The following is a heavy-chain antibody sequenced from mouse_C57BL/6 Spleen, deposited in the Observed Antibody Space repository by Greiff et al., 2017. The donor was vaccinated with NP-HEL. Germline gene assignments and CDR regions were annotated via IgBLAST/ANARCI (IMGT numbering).Heavy chain of an antibody. CDR2: INPNNGGT. J-gene: IGHJ4*01. Sequence: VHVKQSGPELVKPGASVKMSCKASGYTFTDYNMHWVKQSHGKSLEWIGYINPNNGGTSYNQKFKGKATLTVNKSSSTAYMELRSLTSEDSAVYYCARSNGYYGGAMDYWGQGTSVTVSS. CDR1: GYTFTDYN. V-gene: IGHV1-22*01. CDR3: ARSNGYYGGAMDY. D-gene: IGHD2-3*01.